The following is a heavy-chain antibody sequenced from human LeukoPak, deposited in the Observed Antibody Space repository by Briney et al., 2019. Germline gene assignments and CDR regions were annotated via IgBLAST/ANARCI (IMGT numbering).Heavy chain of an antibody. V-gene: IGHV4-59*12. CDR1: GGSISSYY. J-gene: IGHJ6*03. CDR3: ARGRTGYQLLPTKKDYSYYYMDV. Sequence: SETLSLTCTVSGGSISSYYWSWIRQPPGKGLEGFGYIYYSGSTNYNPSLKSRVTISVDTSKNQFSLKLSSVTAADTAVYYCARGRTGYQLLPTKKDYSYYYMDVWDKGTTVTVSS. CDR2: IYYSGST. D-gene: IGHD2-2*01.